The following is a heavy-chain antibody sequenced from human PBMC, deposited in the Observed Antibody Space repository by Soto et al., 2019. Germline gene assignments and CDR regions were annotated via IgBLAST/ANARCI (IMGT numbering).Heavy chain of an antibody. CDR2: ISAYNGNT. CDR1: GGTFSSYA. Sequence: QVQLVQSGAEVKKPGSSVKVSCKASGGTFSSYAISWVRQAPGQGLEWMGWISAYNGNTNYAQKLQGRVTMTTDTSTSTAYMELRSLRSDDTAVYYCARVHYDSSGYSYFDYWGQGTLVTVSS. CDR3: ARVHYDSSGYSYFDY. V-gene: IGHV1-18*01. D-gene: IGHD3-22*01. J-gene: IGHJ4*02.